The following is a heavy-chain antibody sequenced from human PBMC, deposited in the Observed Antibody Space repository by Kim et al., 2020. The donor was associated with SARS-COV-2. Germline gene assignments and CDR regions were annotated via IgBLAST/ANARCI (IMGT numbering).Heavy chain of an antibody. V-gene: IGHV3-30*02. CDR2: DGRRK. CDR3: AAGVDLDH. Sequence: DGRRKACFDSVKSRFTVSRDNSRKMLYLQLNSVRREDTAMYYCAAGVDLDHWGEGTLVTVSS. D-gene: IGHD3-10*01. J-gene: IGHJ4*02.